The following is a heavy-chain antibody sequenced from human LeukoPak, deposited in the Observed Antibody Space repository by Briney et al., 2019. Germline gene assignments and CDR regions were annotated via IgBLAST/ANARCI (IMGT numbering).Heavy chain of an antibody. V-gene: IGHV4-59*01. CDR3: ASGGGRYYDSSGYIGY. D-gene: IGHD3-22*01. J-gene: IGHJ4*02. CDR1: GGSISSYY. Sequence: SETLSLTCTVSGGSISSYYWSWVRQPPGKGVEWIGDMYYSGSTNYNPSLKRRVSISVGTSKNQFSLKLSSVTAADTAVYYCASGGGRYYDSSGYIGYWGQGTLVTVSS. CDR2: MYYSGST.